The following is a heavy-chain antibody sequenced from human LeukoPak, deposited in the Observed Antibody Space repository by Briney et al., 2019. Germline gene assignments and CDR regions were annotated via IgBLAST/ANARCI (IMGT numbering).Heavy chain of an antibody. J-gene: IGHJ6*03. Sequence: GASVKVSCKASGYTFTSYGISWVRQAPGQGLEGMGWISAYNGNTNYAQKLQGRVTMTTDTSTSTAYMELRSLRSDDTALYVPARDGTMVRGVRVYYYYYMNVWSKGTTLTVSS. CDR3: ARDGTMVRGVRVYYYYYMNV. CDR2: ISAYNGNT. CDR1: GYTFTSYG. D-gene: IGHD3-10*01. V-gene: IGHV1-18*01.